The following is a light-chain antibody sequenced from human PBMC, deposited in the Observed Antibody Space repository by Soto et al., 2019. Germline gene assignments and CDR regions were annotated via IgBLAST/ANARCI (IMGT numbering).Light chain of an antibody. CDR2: DAY. J-gene: IGKJ1*01. CDR3: QYYSSYSAWT. Sequence: DIQXTQSPFTLSASIEDRVIITCVASQSISKWLAWHQQKQGKAPKILIYDAYTLKSGVPPRFRGSGSGTEFTITISSLQPDYIATYYCQYYSSYSAWTFGEGTKVDI. V-gene: IGKV1-5*01. CDR1: QSISKW.